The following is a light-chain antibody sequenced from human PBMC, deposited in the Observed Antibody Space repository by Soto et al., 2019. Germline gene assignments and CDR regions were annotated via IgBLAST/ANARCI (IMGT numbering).Light chain of an antibody. J-gene: IGKJ1*01. V-gene: IGKV3-20*01. CDR3: QQYGSSSWT. CDR2: AAS. CDR1: QSVRSSY. Sequence: EIVLTQSPGTLSLSPGERATLSCRASQSVRSSYLAWYQQKPGQAPRLLIYAASSRAAGIPDRFTGSGSGKDFTLTISRLEPEDFAVYYCQQYGSSSWTFGQGTKVELK.